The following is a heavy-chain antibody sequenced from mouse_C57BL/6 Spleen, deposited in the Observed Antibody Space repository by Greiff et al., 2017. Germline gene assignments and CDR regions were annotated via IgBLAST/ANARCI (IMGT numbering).Heavy chain of an antibody. CDR1: GYSITSGYY. D-gene: IGHD2-5*01. J-gene: IGHJ1*03. V-gene: IGHV3-6*01. Sequence: EVKVEESGPGLVKPSQSLSLTCSVTGYSITSGYYWNWIRQFPGNKLEWMGYISYDGSNNYNPSLKNRISITRDTSKNQFFLKLNSVTTEDTATYYCAKRAYYSNYGGYFDVWGTGTTVTVSS. CDR2: ISYDGSN. CDR3: AKRAYYSNYGGYFDV.